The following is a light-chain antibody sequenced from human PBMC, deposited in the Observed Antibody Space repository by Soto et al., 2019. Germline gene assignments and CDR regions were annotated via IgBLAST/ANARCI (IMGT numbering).Light chain of an antibody. CDR3: QQYGSSPWP. Sequence: EIVLTQSPGTLSLSPGEGATLSCRASQSVSSSFLAWYQQKPGQAPRLLIYGASSRATGIPDRFSGSGSGTDFTLTISILEPEDFAVYYCQQYGSSPWPFGQGTKVEI. J-gene: IGKJ1*01. CDR1: QSVSSSF. CDR2: GAS. V-gene: IGKV3-20*01.